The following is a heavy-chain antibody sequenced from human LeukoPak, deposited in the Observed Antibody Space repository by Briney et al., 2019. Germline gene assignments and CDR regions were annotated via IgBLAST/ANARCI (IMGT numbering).Heavy chain of an antibody. CDR2: ISSSGSTI. Sequence: GGSLRLSCAASGSTFSSYEMNWVRQAPGKGLEWVSYISSSGSTIYYADSVKGRFTISRDNAKNSLYLQMNSLRAEDTAVYYCAKSNDFMGVGYFEYWGQGILVTVSS. CDR3: AKSNDFMGVGYFEY. V-gene: IGHV3-48*03. J-gene: IGHJ4*02. CDR1: GSTFSSYE. D-gene: IGHD2-15*01.